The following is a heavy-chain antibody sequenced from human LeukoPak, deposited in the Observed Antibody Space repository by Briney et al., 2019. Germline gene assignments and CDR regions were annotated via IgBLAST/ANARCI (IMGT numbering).Heavy chain of an antibody. CDR1: GDSVSNDLAA. Sequence: SQTLPLTCLISGDSVSNDLAAWHWLRHSPSRGLEWLGRAYYRSKWYYDYAVSVKIRITINPDTPKIHFSLQVNSVTPEDTAVYYCARGPGAGVFVYWARRTLVTVSS. V-gene: IGHV6-1*01. CDR3: ARGPGAGVFVY. D-gene: IGHD6-19*01. J-gene: IGHJ4*02. CDR2: AYYRSKWYY.